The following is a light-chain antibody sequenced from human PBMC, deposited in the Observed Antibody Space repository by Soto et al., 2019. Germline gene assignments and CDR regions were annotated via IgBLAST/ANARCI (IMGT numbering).Light chain of an antibody. V-gene: IGLV2-23*02. CDR3: CSYAGSSTHV. J-gene: IGLJ1*01. CDR1: SSDVGSSNL. CDR2: EVS. Sequence: QSALTQPASVSGSPGQSITFSCTGTSSDVGSSNLVSWYQQHPGKAPKLLIYEVSKRPSGVSNRFSGSKSGNTASLTTSGLQAEDEADYYCCSYAGSSTHVFGTGTKV.